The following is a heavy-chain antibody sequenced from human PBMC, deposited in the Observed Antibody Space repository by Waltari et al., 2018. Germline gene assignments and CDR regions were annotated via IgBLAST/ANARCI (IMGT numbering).Heavy chain of an antibody. CDR2: IYWNDDK. J-gene: IGHJ2*01. CDR3: AHSIGIAAAGWYFDL. D-gene: IGHD6-13*01. V-gene: IGHV2-5*01. Sequence: QITLKESGPTLVKPTQTLTLTCTFSGFSLSTSGVGVGWIRQPPGKALEWLALIYWNDDKRYSPSLKSRLTITKDTSKNQVVLTMTNMDPVDTATYYCAHSIGIAAAGWYFDLWGRGTLVTVSS. CDR1: GFSLSTSGVG.